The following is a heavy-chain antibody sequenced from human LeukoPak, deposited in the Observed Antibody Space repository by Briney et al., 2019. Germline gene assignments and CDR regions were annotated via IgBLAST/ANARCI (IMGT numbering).Heavy chain of an antibody. J-gene: IGHJ4*02. D-gene: IGHD5-12*01. CDR3: ATALRVATYFDY. CDR2: FEPEDGET. CDR1: GYTLTELS. V-gene: IGHV1-24*01. Sequence: ASVKVSCKVSGYTLTELSMHWVRQAPGKGLEWMGGFEPEDGETIYAQKFQGRVTMTEDTSTDTAYMELSSLRSEDTAVYYCATALRVATYFDYWGQGTLVTVSS.